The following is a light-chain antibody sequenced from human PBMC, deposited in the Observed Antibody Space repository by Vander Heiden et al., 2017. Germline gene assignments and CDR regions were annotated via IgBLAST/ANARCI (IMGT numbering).Light chain of an antibody. Sequence: DIQMTQSPSSLSASVGDRVCITCRASQSISSYLNWYQQKPGKAPKLLIYAASSLQSGVPSRFSGSGSGTDFTLTISSLLPEDFATYYCQQSYSTPPTFGGGTKVEIK. CDR1: QSISSY. V-gene: IGKV1-39*01. CDR3: QQSYSTPPT. J-gene: IGKJ4*01. CDR2: AAS.